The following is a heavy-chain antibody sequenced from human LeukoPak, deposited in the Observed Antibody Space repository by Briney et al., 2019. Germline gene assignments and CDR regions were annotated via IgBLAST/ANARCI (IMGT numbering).Heavy chain of an antibody. J-gene: IGHJ4*02. D-gene: IGHD4-23*01. CDR1: GFTFSSYG. CDR3: ARDDSYGGNSVDY. CDR2: ISYDGSNK. V-gene: IGHV3-30*03. Sequence: GGSLRLSCAASGFTFSSYGMHWVRQAPGKGLEWVAVISYDGSNKYYADSVKGRFTISRDNSKNTLYLQMNSLRAEDTAVYYCARDDSYGGNSVDYWGQGTLVTVSS.